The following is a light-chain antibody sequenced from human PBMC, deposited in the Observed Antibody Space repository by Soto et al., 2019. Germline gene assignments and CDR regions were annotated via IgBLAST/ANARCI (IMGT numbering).Light chain of an antibody. CDR3: QQYGTPPSWT. J-gene: IGKJ1*01. V-gene: IGKV3-20*01. Sequence: ETVLTQSPGTLSLSPGERATLSCRASQSVSSNTLAWYQQKPGQAPRLLMYGASTRATGIPDRFSGSGSGTDFTLTVSRLEPDDFAVYYCQQYGTPPSWTFGQGTKV. CDR1: QSVSSNT. CDR2: GAS.